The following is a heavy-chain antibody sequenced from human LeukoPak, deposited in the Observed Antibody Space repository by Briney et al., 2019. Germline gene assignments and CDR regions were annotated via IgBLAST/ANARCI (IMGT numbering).Heavy chain of an antibody. J-gene: IGHJ6*03. CDR3: ARAGAKVVPAAKTYYYMDV. D-gene: IGHD2-2*01. Sequence: PSETLSLTCTVSGGSISSSSYYWSWIRQPAGKGLEWIGRIYTSGSTNYNPSLKSRVTMSVDTSKNQFSLKLSSVTAADTAVYYCARAGAKVVPAAKTYYYMDVWGKGTTVTVSS. V-gene: IGHV4-61*02. CDR2: IYTSGST. CDR1: GGSISSSSYY.